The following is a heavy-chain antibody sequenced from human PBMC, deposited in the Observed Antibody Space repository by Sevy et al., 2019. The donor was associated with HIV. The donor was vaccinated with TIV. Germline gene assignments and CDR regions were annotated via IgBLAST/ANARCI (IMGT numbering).Heavy chain of an antibody. V-gene: IGHV3-49*04. CDR2: MRSKAFAGTT. J-gene: IGHJ4*02. D-gene: IGHD5-18*01. CDR3: SRSRQFGYTAMVPDY. CDR1: GFNLGDYA. Sequence: GGSLRLSCSTSGFNLGDYAMSWVRQSPGKGLEWVGFMRSKAFAGTTENAASVKGRFTISTDDSKASALLQMNSLRAEDTSVYYCSRSRQFGYTAMVPDYWGQGTLVTVSS.